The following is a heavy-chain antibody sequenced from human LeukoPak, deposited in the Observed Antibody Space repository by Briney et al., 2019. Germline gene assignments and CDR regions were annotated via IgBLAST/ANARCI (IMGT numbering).Heavy chain of an antibody. CDR2: ISYTGTYI. V-gene: IGHV3-21*01. CDR3: AKDPGYSGLQHFDY. Sequence: GGSLRLSCAASAFSLNAYNMNWVRQAPGKGLEWVSSISYTGTYIYYADTVKGRFTISRDNAQNSLYLQMNSLRAEDTAVYYCAKDPGYSGLQHFDYWGQGTLVTVSS. J-gene: IGHJ4*02. CDR1: AFSLNAYN. D-gene: IGHD6-13*01.